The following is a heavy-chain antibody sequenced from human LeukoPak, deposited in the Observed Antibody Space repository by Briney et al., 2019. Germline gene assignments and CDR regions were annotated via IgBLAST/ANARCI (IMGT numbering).Heavy chain of an antibody. J-gene: IGHJ5*02. V-gene: IGHV3-30*02. Sequence: GGSLRLSCAASGFTFSSYEMNWVRQAPGKGLEWVAFIQYDGSNKYYADSVKGRFTISRDNSKKTLYLQMNSLRAEDTAVYYCVKDTPVTPWGQGTLVTVSS. CDR1: GFTFSSYE. CDR2: IQYDGSNK. CDR3: VKDTPVTP. D-gene: IGHD2-21*02.